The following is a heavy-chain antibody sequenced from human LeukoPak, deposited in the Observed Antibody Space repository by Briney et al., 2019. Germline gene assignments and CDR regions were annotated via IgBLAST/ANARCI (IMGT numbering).Heavy chain of an antibody. CDR2: IKSDGSDT. Sequence: GGSLRLSCAASGFTFSSYWMHWVRQAPGRGLVWVSRIKSDGSDTTYADSVMARYTISRDNAKNMLYLQMNSLRAEDTAVYYCVNYGWGRPAWGQGTLVTVSS. CDR1: GFTFSSYW. D-gene: IGHD3-10*01. J-gene: IGHJ4*02. V-gene: IGHV3-74*03. CDR3: VNYGWGRPA.